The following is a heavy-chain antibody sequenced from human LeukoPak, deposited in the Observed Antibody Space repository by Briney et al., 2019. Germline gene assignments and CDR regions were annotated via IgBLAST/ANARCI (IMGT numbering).Heavy chain of an antibody. CDR1: GFTLSSYS. CDR2: ISSYDSSTI. J-gene: IGHJ4*02. V-gene: IGHV3-48*01. CDR3: VRIQGIVGSY. Sequence: GGSLRLSCAASGFTLSSYSMNWVRQAPGKGLEWVSYISSYDSSTIYYADSVKGRFTISRDNAKISLYLQMSSLRAEDTAVYYCVRIQGIVGSYWGQGTLVTVSS. D-gene: IGHD1-26*01.